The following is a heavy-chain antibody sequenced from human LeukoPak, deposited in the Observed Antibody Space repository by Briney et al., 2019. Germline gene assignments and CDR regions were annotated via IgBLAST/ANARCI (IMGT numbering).Heavy chain of an antibody. V-gene: IGHV3-21*01. CDR1: GFTFSSYS. J-gene: IGHJ4*02. Sequence: GGSLRLSCAASGFTFSSYSMNWVRQAPGKGLEWVSSISSNSSYIYYADSVKGRFTISRDNAKNSLYLQMNSVRAEDTAVYYCARSGELDYWGQGTLVTVSS. CDR3: ARSGELDY. D-gene: IGHD4-17*01. CDR2: ISSNSSYI.